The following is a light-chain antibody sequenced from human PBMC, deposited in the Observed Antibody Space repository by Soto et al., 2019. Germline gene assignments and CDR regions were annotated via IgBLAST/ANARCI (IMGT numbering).Light chain of an antibody. CDR3: QQPRSAAPRT. CDR1: IKKKSN. V-gene: IGKV3-15*01. CDR2: GAS. J-gene: IGKJ5*01. Sequence: MTQSKDTLSVAPGERVDLGGRRSIKKKSNLGWYQQTRGQARRLPIYGASTRATCLPARFSGSGSRTEYTLAISSRQSCESAVSYYQQPRSAAPRTFGQGTRLEI.